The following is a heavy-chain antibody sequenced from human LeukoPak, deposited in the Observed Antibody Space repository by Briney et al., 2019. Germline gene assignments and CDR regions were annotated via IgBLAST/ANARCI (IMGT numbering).Heavy chain of an antibody. Sequence: GGSLRLSCAASGFTFSSYWLHWVRHAPGKGLVWVSRINSGGSSTTYADSVKGRFTISRDNAKNTLYLQMNSLRAEDTAVYYCARDTVTTLDPWGQGTLVTVSS. V-gene: IGHV3-74*01. D-gene: IGHD4-17*01. J-gene: IGHJ5*02. CDR3: ARDTVTTLDP. CDR2: INSGGSST. CDR1: GFTFSSYW.